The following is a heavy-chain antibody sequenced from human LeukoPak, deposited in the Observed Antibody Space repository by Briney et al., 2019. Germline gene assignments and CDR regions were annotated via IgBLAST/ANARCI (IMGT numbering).Heavy chain of an antibody. D-gene: IGHD6-19*01. CDR1: GFTFSSYA. CDR2: ISGSGGST. V-gene: IGHV3-23*01. J-gene: IGHJ6*03. CDR3: AKESTTVAGTYYYYYYMDV. Sequence: PGGSLRLSCAASGFTFSSYAMSWVRQAPGKGLEWVSAISGSGGSTYYADSVKGRFTISRDNSKNTLYLQMNSLRAEDTAVYYCAKESTTVAGTYYYYYYMDVWGKGTTVTISS.